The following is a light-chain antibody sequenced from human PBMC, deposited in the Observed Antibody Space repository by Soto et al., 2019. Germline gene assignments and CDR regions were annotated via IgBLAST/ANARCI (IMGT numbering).Light chain of an antibody. CDR2: EVS. Sequence: QSALTQPPSASGSPGQSVTISCTGSSSDVGGHNHVSWYQQHPGKGPKLMIYEVSKRPSGVPDRFSGSKSVNTASLTVSGLQAEDEADYYCSSYAGSMNLIFGGGTKLTVL. J-gene: IGLJ2*01. CDR3: SSYAGSMNLI. CDR1: SSDVGGHNH. V-gene: IGLV2-8*01.